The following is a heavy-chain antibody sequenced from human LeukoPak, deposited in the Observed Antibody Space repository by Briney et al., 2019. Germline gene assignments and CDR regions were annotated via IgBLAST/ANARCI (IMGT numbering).Heavy chain of an antibody. CDR1: GFTFSSYG. V-gene: IGHV3-30*02. CDR2: ISYDGSNT. J-gene: IGHJ4*02. CDR3: AKDGSSYYYIYY. Sequence: GGSLRLSCAASGFTFSSYGMSWVRQAPGKGLEWLAFISYDGSNTYYADSVKGRFTVSRDDSKSTLYLQMNSLRADDTAVYYCAKDGSSYYYIYYWGQGTLVTVSS. D-gene: IGHD3-22*01.